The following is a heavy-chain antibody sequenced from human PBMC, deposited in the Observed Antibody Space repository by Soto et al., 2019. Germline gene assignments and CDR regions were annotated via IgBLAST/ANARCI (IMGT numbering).Heavy chain of an antibody. V-gene: IGHV4-34*01. D-gene: IGHD2-2*01. CDR1: GGSFSGYY. J-gene: IGHJ6*03. CDR3: ARVVVVVPAAMLGYYYYYYMDV. Sequence: PSETLSLTCAVYGGSFSGYYWSWIRQPPGKGLEWIGEINHSGSTNYNPSLKSRVTISVDTSKNQFSLKLSSVTAADTAVYYCARVVVVVPAAMLGYYYYYYMDVWGKGTTVTVSS. CDR2: INHSGST.